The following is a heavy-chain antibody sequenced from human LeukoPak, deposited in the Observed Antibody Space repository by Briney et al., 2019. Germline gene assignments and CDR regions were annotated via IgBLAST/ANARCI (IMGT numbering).Heavy chain of an antibody. CDR1: GGSVGSYF. V-gene: IGHV4-34*01. CDR3: ARGRRGDHTTIDY. J-gene: IGHJ4*02. Sequence: SETLSLTCTVSGGSVGSYFWSWIRQPPGKGLEWIGEINHSGSTNYNPSLKSRVTISVDTSKNQFSLKLSSVTAADTAVYYCARGRRGDHTTIDYWGQGTLVTVSS. D-gene: IGHD1-1*01. CDR2: INHSGST.